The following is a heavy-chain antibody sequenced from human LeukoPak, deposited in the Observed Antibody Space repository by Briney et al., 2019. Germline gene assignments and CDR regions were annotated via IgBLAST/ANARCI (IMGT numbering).Heavy chain of an antibody. J-gene: IGHJ4*02. CDR3: ARQTGTPLPSIFDY. D-gene: IGHD1-1*01. CDR1: GFTLSSYE. Sequence: PGGSLRLSCTASGFTLSSYEMSWLRQAPGKGLEWVSSIDYSGGSTYYADSVKGRFTISRDNSKNTLYLQLNSLRGDDTAVYYCARQTGTPLPSIFDYWGQGTLVTVSS. CDR2: IDYSGGST. V-gene: IGHV3-23*01.